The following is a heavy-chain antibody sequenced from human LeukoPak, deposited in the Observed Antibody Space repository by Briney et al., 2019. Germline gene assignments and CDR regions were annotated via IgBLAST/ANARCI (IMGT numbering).Heavy chain of an antibody. V-gene: IGHV4-59*08. CDR1: GGSISSYY. J-gene: IGHJ3*02. CDR3: VRHVARAFDI. Sequence: SETLSLTCTVSGGSISSYYWSWIRQPPGKGLEWIGYIYYSGSTNYNPSLKSRVTISIDTSKNQLSLKLSSVTAADTAVYSCVRHVARAFDIWGQGTKVTVSS. CDR2: IYYSGST.